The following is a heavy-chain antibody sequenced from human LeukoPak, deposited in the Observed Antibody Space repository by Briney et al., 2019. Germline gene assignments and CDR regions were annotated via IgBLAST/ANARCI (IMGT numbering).Heavy chain of an antibody. V-gene: IGHV4-4*07. CDR3: ASSYYYGSGSYGPLDY. Sequence: IYTSGSTNYNPPLKSRVTISVDTSKNQFSLKLSSVTAADTAVYYCASSYYYGSGSYGPLDYWGQGTLVTVSS. D-gene: IGHD3-10*01. J-gene: IGHJ4*02. CDR2: IYTSGST.